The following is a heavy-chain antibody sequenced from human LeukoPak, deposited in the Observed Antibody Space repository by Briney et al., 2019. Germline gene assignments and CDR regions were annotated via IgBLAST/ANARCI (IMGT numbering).Heavy chain of an antibody. V-gene: IGHV3-21*01. Sequence: GGSLRLSCAASGFTFSSYSMNWVRQAPGKGLEWVSSISSSSSYIYYADSVKGRFTISRDNAKNSLYLRMNSLRAEDTAVYYCARDCFPDYDILTGPYYGMDVWGQGTTVTVSS. D-gene: IGHD3-9*01. CDR2: ISSSSSYI. CDR3: ARDCFPDYDILTGPYYGMDV. CDR1: GFTFSSYS. J-gene: IGHJ6*02.